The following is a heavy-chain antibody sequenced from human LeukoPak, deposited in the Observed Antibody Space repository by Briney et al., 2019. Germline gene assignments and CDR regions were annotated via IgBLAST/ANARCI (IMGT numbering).Heavy chain of an antibody. D-gene: IGHD3-10*01. CDR2: MNPNSGNT. CDR3: ARDHGATMVRGVISLPLFDY. CDR1: GYTFTSFD. J-gene: IGHJ4*02. V-gene: IGHV1-8*01. Sequence: ASVKVSCKASGYTFTSFDINWVRQATGQGLEWMGWMNPNSGNTGYAQKFQGRVTMTRNTSISTAYMELSSLRSEDTAVYYCARDHGATMVRGVISLPLFDYWGRGTLVTVSS.